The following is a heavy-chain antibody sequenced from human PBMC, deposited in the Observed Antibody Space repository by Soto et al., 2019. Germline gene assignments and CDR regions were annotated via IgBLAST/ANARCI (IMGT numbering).Heavy chain of an antibody. J-gene: IGHJ6*02. CDR1: GYTFTSYG. Sequence: QVQLVQSGAEVKKPGASVKVSCKASGYTFTSYGISWVRQAPGQGLEWMGWISAYNGNTNYAQKLQGRVTMTTDTSTSTAYMELRSLRSDDPAVYYCARWMEMATSTPWGYYYGMDVWGQGTTVTVSS. CDR2: ISAYNGNT. D-gene: IGHD5-12*01. CDR3: ARWMEMATSTPWGYYYGMDV. V-gene: IGHV1-18*01.